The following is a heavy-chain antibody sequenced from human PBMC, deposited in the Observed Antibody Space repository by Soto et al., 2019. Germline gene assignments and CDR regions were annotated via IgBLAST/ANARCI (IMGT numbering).Heavy chain of an antibody. V-gene: IGHV4-39*01. J-gene: IGHJ4*02. CDR3: ARGLRWTRSFDF. Sequence: QLQLQESGPGLVKPSETLSLICSVSGGYISSTSYYWGWIRHSPGTALEWIASIYSTGTTYYNLSVNGGFVISAVASKTQVSLKVNSVTAADTAVYYCARGLRWTRSFDFWGQGTLVTVSS. D-gene: IGHD1-1*01. CDR1: GGYISSTSYY. CDR2: IYSTGTT.